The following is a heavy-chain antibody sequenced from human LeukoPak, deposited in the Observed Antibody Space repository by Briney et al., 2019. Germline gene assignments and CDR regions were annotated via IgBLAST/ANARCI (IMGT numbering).Heavy chain of an antibody. CDR1: EFTFSSYT. D-gene: IGHD6-25*01. CDR2: ISSSSNYI. CDR3: ARDGQRGGFDP. V-gene: IGHV3-21*01. Sequence: GGSLRLSCAASEFTFSSYTMNWVRQAPGKGLEWVSSISSSSNYIYYADSLKGRFTISRDNAKNSLYLQMNSLRAEDTAVYYCARDGQRGGFDPWGQGTLVTVSS. J-gene: IGHJ5*02.